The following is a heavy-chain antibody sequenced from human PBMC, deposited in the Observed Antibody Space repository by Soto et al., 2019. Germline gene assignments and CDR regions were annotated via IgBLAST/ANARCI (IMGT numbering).Heavy chain of an antibody. J-gene: IGHJ6*02. Sequence: ASVKVSCKASGYTFTSYGISWVRQAPGQGLEWMGWISAYNGNTNYAQKLQGRVTMTTDTSTSTAYMELRSLRSDDTAVYYCARDNLLSTRVGVYYYYYGMDVWGQGTTVTVSS. CDR1: GYTFTSYG. CDR3: ARDNLLSTRVGVYYYYYGMDV. D-gene: IGHD2-2*01. CDR2: ISAYNGNT. V-gene: IGHV1-18*01.